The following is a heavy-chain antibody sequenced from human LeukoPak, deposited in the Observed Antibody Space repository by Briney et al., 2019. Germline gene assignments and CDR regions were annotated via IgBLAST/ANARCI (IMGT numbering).Heavy chain of an antibody. CDR1: TYTFTNYG. CDR2: INANNGNT. V-gene: IGHV1-18*01. CDR3: ARDRIAAAERDAFDI. D-gene: IGHD6-13*01. J-gene: IGHJ3*02. Sequence: ASVKVSCRASTYTFTNYGLSWVRQAPGQGLEWMGWINANNGNTKYAQNVQGRVTMTIDKFTSTAYMELRSLRSDDTAVYYCARDRIAAAERDAFDIWGQGTMVTVSS.